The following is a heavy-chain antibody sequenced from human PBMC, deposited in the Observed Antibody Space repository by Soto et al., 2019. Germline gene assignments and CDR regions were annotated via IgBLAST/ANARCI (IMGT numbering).Heavy chain of an antibody. D-gene: IGHD2-2*01. CDR1: GGSFSGYY. J-gene: IGHJ4*02. Sequence: SETLSLTCAVYGGSFSGYYWSWFRQPPGKGLEWIGEINHSGSTNYNPSLKSRVTISVDTSKNQFSLKLSSVTAADTAVYYCARGGNLGYCRSTSCYDFDYWGQGTLVTVSS. CDR2: INHSGST. V-gene: IGHV4-34*01. CDR3: ARGGNLGYCRSTSCYDFDY.